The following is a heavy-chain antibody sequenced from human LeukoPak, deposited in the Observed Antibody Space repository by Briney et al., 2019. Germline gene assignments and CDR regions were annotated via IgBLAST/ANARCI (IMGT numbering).Heavy chain of an antibody. V-gene: IGHV4-31*03. CDR3: ARGVVGTPRGGMDV. J-gene: IGHJ6*03. Sequence: PSQTLSLTCTVFGGSISSGGYYWSWIRQHPGKGLEWIGYIYYSGSTYYNPSLKSRVTISVDTSKNQFSLKLSSVTAADTAVYYCARGVVGTPRGGMDVWGKGTTVTVSS. CDR1: GGSISSGGYY. CDR2: IYYSGST. D-gene: IGHD2-2*01.